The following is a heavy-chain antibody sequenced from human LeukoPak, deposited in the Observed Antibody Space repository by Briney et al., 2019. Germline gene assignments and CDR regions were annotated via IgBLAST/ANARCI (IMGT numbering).Heavy chain of an antibody. V-gene: IGHV4-39*01. CDR1: GGSISSSSYY. J-gene: IGHJ4*02. D-gene: IGHD2-2*01. Sequence: SETLSLTCTVSGGSISSSSYYWGWIRQPPGKGLEWIVSINYSGNTYYNPSLKSRVTISVDTSRNQFSLKLSSVTAADTALYYCARIDTVVLPSTMFDYWGQGTLVTVSS. CDR3: ARIDTVVLPSTMFDY. CDR2: INYSGNT.